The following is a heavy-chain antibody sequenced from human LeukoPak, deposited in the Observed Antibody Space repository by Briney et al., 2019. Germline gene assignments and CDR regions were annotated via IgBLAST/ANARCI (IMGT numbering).Heavy chain of an antibody. Sequence: GGSLRLSCAASVVTFSSYWMHWGREDPGEGLVWVSRINSDGGSTSYADSEKGRFTISRDNSKNTLYLQMNSLRPEDTAVYYCAKDRAAILNSNYVDYWGKGTLVTVSS. D-gene: IGHD3-9*01. CDR1: VVTFSSYW. J-gene: IGHJ4*02. V-gene: IGHV3-74*01. CDR2: INSDGGST. CDR3: AKDRAAILNSNYVDY.